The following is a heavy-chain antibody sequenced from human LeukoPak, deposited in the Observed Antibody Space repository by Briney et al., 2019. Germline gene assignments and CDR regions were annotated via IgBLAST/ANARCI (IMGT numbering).Heavy chain of an antibody. D-gene: IGHD6-13*01. CDR1: GFTFSSYS. V-gene: IGHV3-21*01. Sequence: GGSLRLSCAASGFTFSSYSMNWVRQAPGKGLEWVSSISSSSSYIYYADSVKGRFTISRDNAKNSLNLQMNSLRAEDTAVYYCARDLSPGIAAAGTLDYWGQGTLVTVSS. J-gene: IGHJ4*02. CDR3: ARDLSPGIAAAGTLDY. CDR2: ISSSSSYI.